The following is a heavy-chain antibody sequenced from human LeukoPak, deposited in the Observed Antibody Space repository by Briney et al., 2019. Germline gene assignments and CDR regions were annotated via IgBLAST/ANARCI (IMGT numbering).Heavy chain of an antibody. Sequence: PSETLSLTCTVSGGSISSSSYYWGWIRQPPGKGLEWIGSIYYSGSTYYNPSLKSRVTISVDTSKNQFSLKLSSVTAADTAVYYCARRMYYDILTGYQTLEAFDIWGQGTMVTVSS. CDR2: IYYSGST. J-gene: IGHJ3*02. D-gene: IGHD3-9*01. CDR3: ARRMYYDILTGYQTLEAFDI. V-gene: IGHV4-39*07. CDR1: GGSISSSSYY.